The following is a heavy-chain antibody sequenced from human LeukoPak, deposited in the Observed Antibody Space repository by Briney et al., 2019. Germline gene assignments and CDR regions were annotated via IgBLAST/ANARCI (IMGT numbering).Heavy chain of an antibody. Sequence: GGSLRLSCAASGFTFSRYWMHWVRQDPGKGLEWVSSISSSSSYIYYADSVKGRFTISRDNAKNSLYLQMNSLRAEDTAVYYCAREQVVRGVIITSLFDYWGQGTLVTVSS. J-gene: IGHJ4*02. V-gene: IGHV3-21*01. CDR2: ISSSSSYI. CDR1: GFTFSRYW. D-gene: IGHD3-10*01. CDR3: AREQVVRGVIITSLFDY.